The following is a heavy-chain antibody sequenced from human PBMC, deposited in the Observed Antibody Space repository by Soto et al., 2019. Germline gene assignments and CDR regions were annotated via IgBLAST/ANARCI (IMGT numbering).Heavy chain of an antibody. D-gene: IGHD1-1*01. Sequence: QVQVMEWGGGVVQPGRSLRLSCVASGFAVSTYSMHWVRQAPGRGLECVALVSYDGTTKDYADSVKGRFTISRDNSKNTVFLQMNSLTSEDTAVYYCVRCWGTGDGSTLGYNWFDPWGQGTLVTVSS. V-gene: IGHV3-30-3*01. CDR1: GFAVSTYS. J-gene: IGHJ5*02. CDR3: VRCWGTGDGSTLGYNWFDP. CDR2: VSYDGTTK.